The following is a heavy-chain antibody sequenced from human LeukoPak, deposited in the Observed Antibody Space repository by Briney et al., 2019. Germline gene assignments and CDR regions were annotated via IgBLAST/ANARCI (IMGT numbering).Heavy chain of an antibody. CDR3: ARRRWISSGYPNYYYYGMDV. CDR2: INPNSGGT. D-gene: IGHD3-22*01. CDR1: GYTFTGYY. J-gene: IGHJ6*02. V-gene: IGHV1-2*06. Sequence: ASVKVSCKASGYTFTGYYMHWVRQAPGQGLEWMGRINPNSGGTNYAQKFQGRVTMTRDTSISTAYTELSRLRSDDTAVYYCARRRWISSGYPNYYYYGMDVWGQGTTVTVSS.